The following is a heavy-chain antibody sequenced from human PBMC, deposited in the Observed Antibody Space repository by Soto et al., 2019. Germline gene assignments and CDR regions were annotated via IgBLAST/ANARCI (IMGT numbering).Heavy chain of an antibody. CDR2: IYYSGST. J-gene: IGHJ5*02. V-gene: IGHV4-59*01. D-gene: IGHD3-10*01. CDR3: ASFLAGEDRGNWFDP. CDR1: GGSISSYY. Sequence: QVQLQESGPGLVKPSETLSLTCTVSGGSISSYYWSWIRQPPGKGLEWIGYIYYSGSTNYNPSLKSRVTISVDTSKNQVSLKLSSVTAADTAVYYCASFLAGEDRGNWFDPWGQGTLVTVSS.